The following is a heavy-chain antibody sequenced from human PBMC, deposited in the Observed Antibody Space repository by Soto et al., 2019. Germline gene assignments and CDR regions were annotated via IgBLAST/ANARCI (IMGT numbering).Heavy chain of an antibody. D-gene: IGHD3-22*01. CDR1: GGSSSSGGDY. V-gene: IGHV4-31*03. Sequence: SETLSLTCTVSGGSSSSGGDYWSWIRQHPGKGLEWIGYIYYSGSTYYNPSLKSRVTISVDTSKNQFSLKLSSVTAADTAVYYCARGRCDYYDSSGYYVDYRGQGTLVTVSS. J-gene: IGHJ4*02. CDR2: IYYSGST. CDR3: ARGRCDYYDSSGYYVDY.